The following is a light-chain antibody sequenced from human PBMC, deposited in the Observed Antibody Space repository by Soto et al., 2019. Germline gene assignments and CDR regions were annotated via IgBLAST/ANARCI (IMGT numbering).Light chain of an antibody. CDR1: QSVSRTY. CDR2: GAS. CDR3: QQYGSPPLMYI. Sequence: EIALTQSPGTLSLSPGERATLSCRASQSVSRTYLAWYQHKPGQAPRLLIYGASTRATGIPDRFSGSGSGTDFTLTISRLEPEDFAVYYCQQYGSPPLMYIFGQGTKLEI. J-gene: IGKJ2*01. V-gene: IGKV3-20*01.